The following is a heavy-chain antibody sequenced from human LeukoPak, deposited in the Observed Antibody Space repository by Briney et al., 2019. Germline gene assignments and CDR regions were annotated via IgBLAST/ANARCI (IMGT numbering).Heavy chain of an antibody. J-gene: IGHJ2*01. D-gene: IGHD7-27*01. CDR2: IHYSGYT. CDR1: GGSISNYY. CDR3: ARHWGSDWYFDL. Sequence: SEILSLTCAVSGGSISNYYCSWIRQPPGKGLEWLGYIHYSGYTNYNPSLKSRVTISVDTSKNQFSLNLSSVTAADTAVYYCARHWGSDWYFDLWGRGTLVTVSS. V-gene: IGHV4-59*01.